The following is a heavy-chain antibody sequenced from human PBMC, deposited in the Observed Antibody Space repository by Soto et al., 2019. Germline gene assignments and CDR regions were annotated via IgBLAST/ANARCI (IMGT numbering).Heavy chain of an antibody. Sequence: SVKVSCKASGGTFSSYTISWVRQAPGQGLEWMGRIIPILGIANYAQKFQGRVMITADKSTSTAYMELTGLRSDDTAVYYCAGDPDSHYNDSHASSYPWGQGTLVTVSS. CDR1: GGTFSSYT. J-gene: IGHJ5*02. CDR2: IIPILGIA. D-gene: IGHD4-4*01. V-gene: IGHV1-69*04. CDR3: AGDPDSHYNDSHASSYP.